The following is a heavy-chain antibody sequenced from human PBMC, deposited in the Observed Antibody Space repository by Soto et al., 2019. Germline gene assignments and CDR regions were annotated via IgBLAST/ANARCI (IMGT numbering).Heavy chain of an antibody. V-gene: IGHV3-66*01. D-gene: IGHD1-20*01. J-gene: IGHJ6*03. Sequence: GXSLRLSCAASGFTVSSNYMSWVRQAPGKGLESVSVIHSGGRTHYQDSVKGRFTISRDNSKNTLYLQMNGLRAEDTVVYYGARVSITYYNYYMDVWGKGTTLTVSS. CDR1: GFTVSSNY. CDR2: IHSGGRT. CDR3: ARVSITYYNYYMDV.